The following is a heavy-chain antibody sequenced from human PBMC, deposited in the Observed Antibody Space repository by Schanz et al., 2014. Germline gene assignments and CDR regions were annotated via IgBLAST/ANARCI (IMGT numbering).Heavy chain of an antibody. CDR3: ARDTTWRLDL. Sequence: QVQLQESGPGLVKPSQTLSLTCTVSGGSIRSGTYYWSWIRQPAGKALEWVGRVFPNGITNYNPSPNTGFPISLDTSKTQFSLPLTSLTAADTAVYYCARDTTWRLDLWGRGTLVTVSS. J-gene: IGHJ2*01. V-gene: IGHV4-61*02. CDR2: VFPNGIT. CDR1: GGSIRSGTYY. D-gene: IGHD1-1*01.